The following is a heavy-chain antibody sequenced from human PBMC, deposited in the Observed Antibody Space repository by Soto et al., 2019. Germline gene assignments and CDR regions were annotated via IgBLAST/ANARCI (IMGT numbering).Heavy chain of an antibody. J-gene: IGHJ4*02. CDR3: ARAIGYCSSSSCYTFDY. V-gene: IGHV5-51*01. CDR2: IYPVDSDT. D-gene: IGHD2-2*02. CDR1: GYSFNTYW. Sequence: GESLKISCNGSGYSFNTYWIGWVRQMPGKGLEWMGIIYPVDSDTRYSPSFQGQVTISVDKSISTAYLQWSSLKASDTAMYYCARAIGYCSSSSCYTFDYWGQGTLVTVSS.